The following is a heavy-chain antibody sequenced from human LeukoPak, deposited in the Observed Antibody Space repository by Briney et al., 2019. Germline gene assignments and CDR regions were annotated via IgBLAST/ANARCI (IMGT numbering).Heavy chain of an antibody. D-gene: IGHD3-22*01. V-gene: IGHV1-8*01. CDR3: ATTYYYDSSGYYLLLDY. Sequence: ASVKVSCKASGYTFTSYDINWVRQAPGQGLEWMGWMNPNSGNTGYAQKFQGRVTMTRNTSISTAYMELSSLRSEDTAVYYCATTYYYDSSGYYLLLDYWGQGTLVTVSS. CDR1: GYTFTSYD. J-gene: IGHJ4*02. CDR2: MNPNSGNT.